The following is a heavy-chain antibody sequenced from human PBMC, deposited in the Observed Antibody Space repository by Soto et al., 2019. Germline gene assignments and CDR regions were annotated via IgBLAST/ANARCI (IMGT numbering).Heavy chain of an antibody. CDR3: ARHKDAGSDRGGMDV. J-gene: IGHJ6*02. V-gene: IGHV4-59*08. CDR2: VHYSGST. CDR1: YGSISNFY. D-gene: IGHD6-25*01. Sequence: SKALSLTCTFSYGSISNFYLTSILNNPGKGLEWIGNVHYSGSTNYNPSLKSRVNTSVDTAKNQLSLNLSSVTAADTAVYYCARHKDAGSDRGGMDVWGQGTTVTVSS.